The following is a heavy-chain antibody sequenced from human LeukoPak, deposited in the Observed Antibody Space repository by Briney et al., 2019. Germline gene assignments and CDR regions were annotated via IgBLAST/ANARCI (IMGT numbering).Heavy chain of an antibody. CDR2: IYTSGST. J-gene: IGHJ6*03. CDR1: GGSISSYY. CDR3: ARLYYYDSSGYYLPNYYYMDV. V-gene: IGHV4-4*09. Sequence: SETLSLTCTVSGGSISSYYWSWIRQPLGKGLEWIGYIYTSGSTNYNPSLKSRVTISVDTSKNQFSLKLSSVTAADTAVYYCARLYYYDSSGYYLPNYYYMDVWGKGTTVTVSS. D-gene: IGHD3-22*01.